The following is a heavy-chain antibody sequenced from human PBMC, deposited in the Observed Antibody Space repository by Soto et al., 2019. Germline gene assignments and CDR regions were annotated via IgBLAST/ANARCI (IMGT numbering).Heavy chain of an antibody. D-gene: IGHD3-3*01. J-gene: IGHJ4*02. CDR1: GFTFSSCG. Sequence: QVQLVESGGGVVQPGRSLRLSCAASGFTFSSCGMHWVRQAPGKGLEWVAVISSDGSNKYYADSVKGRFTIFRDNSKNTLDLQMNSLRAEDTAVYYCAARVGEEWLLPYFDYWGQGTLVTVSS. CDR3: AARVGEEWLLPYFDY. V-gene: IGHV3-30*03. CDR2: ISSDGSNK.